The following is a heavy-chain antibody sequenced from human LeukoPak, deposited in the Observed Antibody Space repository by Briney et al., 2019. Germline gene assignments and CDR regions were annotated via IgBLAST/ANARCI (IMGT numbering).Heavy chain of an antibody. J-gene: IGHJ6*04. CDR3: GRQGYGSRGSCRGMDV. D-gene: IGHD2-15*01. CDR2: IYPGDSDT. CDR1: GYSFTTYW. Sequence: GESLKISCKGSGYSFTTYWIGWVRQMPGKGLEWMGIIYPGDSDTRYSPSFQGQVTISADKSISTAYLQWSSLKASDTAMYYCGRQGYGSRGSCRGMDVWAKGPTVTVSS. V-gene: IGHV5-51*01.